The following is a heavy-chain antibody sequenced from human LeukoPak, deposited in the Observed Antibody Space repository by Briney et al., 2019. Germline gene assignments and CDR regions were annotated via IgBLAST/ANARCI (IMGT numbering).Heavy chain of an antibody. CDR2: INPNSGGT. J-gene: IGHJ4*02. V-gene: IGHV1-2*02. CDR1: GYTFPGYY. CDR3: AREHSSSSGKVFDY. Sequence: ASVKVSCKASGYTFPGYYMHWVRQAPGQGLEWMGWINPNSGGTNYAQKFQGRLTMTRDTSISTAYMELSRLRSDDTAVYYCAREHSSSSGKVFDYWGQGTLVTVSS. D-gene: IGHD6-6*01.